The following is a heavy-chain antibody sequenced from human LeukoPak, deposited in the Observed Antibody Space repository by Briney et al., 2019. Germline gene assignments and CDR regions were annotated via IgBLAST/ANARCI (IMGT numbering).Heavy chain of an antibody. CDR2: IRQNANVK. Sequence: PGGSLRLSCAASGFTFSNDWMTWVRQAPGKGLQWVASIRQNANVKYYVDSVKGRFTISRDNAETSLYLQMNSLRAEDTAVYYCARWADDSGIYFIASWGQGSLVIVSS. D-gene: IGHD3-10*01. CDR3: ARWADDSGIYFIAS. J-gene: IGHJ4*02. CDR1: GFTFSNDW. V-gene: IGHV3-7*01.